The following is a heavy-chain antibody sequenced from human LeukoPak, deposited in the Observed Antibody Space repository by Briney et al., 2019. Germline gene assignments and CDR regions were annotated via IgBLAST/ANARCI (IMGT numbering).Heavy chain of an antibody. D-gene: IGHD2-2*02. J-gene: IGHJ4*02. CDR1: GFTFSSYA. Sequence: PGGSLRLSCAASGFTFSSYAMSWVRQAPGKGLEWVSAISGSGGSTYYADSVKGRFTISRDNSKNTLYLQMNSLRAEDTAVYYCAKDLIFCSSTSCYTGDYWGQGTLVTVSS. V-gene: IGHV3-23*01. CDR2: ISGSGGST. CDR3: AKDLIFCSSTSCYTGDY.